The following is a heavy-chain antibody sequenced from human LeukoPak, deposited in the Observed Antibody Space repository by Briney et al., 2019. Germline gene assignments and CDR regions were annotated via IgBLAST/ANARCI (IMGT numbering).Heavy chain of an antibody. J-gene: IGHJ6*03. Sequence: ASLKVSCKASGYTFTGYYMHWVRQAPGQGLEWMGWINPNSGGTNYAQKFQGRVTMTRDTSISTAYMELSRLRSDDTAVYYCARGCSGGSCYYYYYMDVWGKGTTVTVSS. CDR2: INPNSGGT. D-gene: IGHD2-15*01. CDR3: ARGCSGGSCYYYYYMDV. V-gene: IGHV1-2*02. CDR1: GYTFTGYY.